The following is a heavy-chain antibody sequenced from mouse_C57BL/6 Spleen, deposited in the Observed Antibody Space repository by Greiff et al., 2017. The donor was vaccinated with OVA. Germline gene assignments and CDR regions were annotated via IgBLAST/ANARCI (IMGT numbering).Heavy chain of an antibody. CDR3: ARISYYGSSYGFDY. Sequence: VQLQQSGAELVRPGSSVKLSCKASGYTFTSYWMHWVKQRPIQGLEWIGNIDPSDSETHYNQKFKDKATLTVDKSSSTAYMQLSSLTSEDSAVYYCARISYYGSSYGFDYWGQGTTLTVSS. D-gene: IGHD1-1*01. V-gene: IGHV1-52*01. CDR2: IDPSDSET. J-gene: IGHJ2*01. CDR1: GYTFTSYW.